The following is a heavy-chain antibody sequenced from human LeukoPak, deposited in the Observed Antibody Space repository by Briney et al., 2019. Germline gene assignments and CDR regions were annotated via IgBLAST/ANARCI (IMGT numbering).Heavy chain of an antibody. D-gene: IGHD4-17*01. V-gene: IGHV3-53*01. CDR1: GFTVRSNY. J-gene: IGHJ4*02. Sequence: GGSLRLSCVESGFTVRSNYMSWVRQTPGKGLEWVSIIYNGGSTYYADSVKGRFTISRDNSKNTLYLQMNSLRAEDTAVYYCAKHKENYGDSCLDDYWGQGTLVTVSS. CDR3: AKHKENYGDSCLDDY. CDR2: IYNGGST.